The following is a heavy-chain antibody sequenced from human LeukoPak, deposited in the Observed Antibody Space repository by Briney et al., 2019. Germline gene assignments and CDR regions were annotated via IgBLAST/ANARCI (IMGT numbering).Heavy chain of an antibody. V-gene: IGHV3-23*01. Sequence: GGSQRPSCAASGFTFSTYAMSWVRQAPGKGLEWVSGVNGNGGSTSYADSVKGRFTIFRDNSKNTVYLQMNSLRVEDTAVYYCAKSLYGGCDYWGQGTVVTVSS. D-gene: IGHD3-16*02. CDR2: VNGNGGST. CDR1: GFTFSTYA. CDR3: AKSLYGGCDY. J-gene: IGHJ4*02.